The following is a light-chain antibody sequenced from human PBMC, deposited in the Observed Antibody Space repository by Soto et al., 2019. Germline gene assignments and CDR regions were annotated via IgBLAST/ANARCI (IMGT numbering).Light chain of an antibody. J-gene: IGKJ2*01. CDR1: QDIDNN. Sequence: DIQMTQYPSSLSASVGDRVTITCQASQDIDNNLNWYQQRSGKAPKVLIYDASNLKTGVPSRFSGSGSGTDFTFTISSLQPEDIATYYCQQYDDFPYTFGQGTKLEI. CDR2: DAS. V-gene: IGKV1-33*01. CDR3: QQYDDFPYT.